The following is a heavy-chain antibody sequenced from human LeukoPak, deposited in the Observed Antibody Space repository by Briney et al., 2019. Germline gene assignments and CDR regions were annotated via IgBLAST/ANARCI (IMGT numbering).Heavy chain of an antibody. CDR3: AKDRGAYTNAIGSDS. J-gene: IGHJ4*02. CDR2: ISRSGGTT. D-gene: IGHD5-18*01. CDR1: GFTFSAFA. V-gene: IGHV3-23*01. Sequence: GGSPRLSCVGSGFTFSAFAMSWVRQAPGEGLEWVSGISRSGGTTYYADSVKGRFIISRDNSKNMLYLQMSDLRAEDTAVYYCAKDRGAYTNAIGSDSWGQGTLVTVSP.